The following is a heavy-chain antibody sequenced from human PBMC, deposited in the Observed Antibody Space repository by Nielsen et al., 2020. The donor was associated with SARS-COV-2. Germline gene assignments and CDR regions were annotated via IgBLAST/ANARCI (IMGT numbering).Heavy chain of an antibody. D-gene: IGHD3-3*01. Sequence: GESLKISCSASGVTFSAFAMHWVRQAPGKGLEYVSGITSNGGRTYYADSVKGRCTISRDNSKNTVYLQMNSLRAEDTAVYHCAKDVWSGAHQIGPDYWGQGTLVTVSS. CDR2: ITSNGGRT. J-gene: IGHJ4*02. V-gene: IGHV3-64*04. CDR3: AKDVWSGAHQIGPDY. CDR1: GVTFSAFA.